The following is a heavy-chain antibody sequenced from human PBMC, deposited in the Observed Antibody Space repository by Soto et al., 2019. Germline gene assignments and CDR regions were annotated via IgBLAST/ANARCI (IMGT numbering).Heavy chain of an antibody. D-gene: IGHD6-19*01. CDR1: GFTFSSYA. CDR2: ISYDGSNK. Sequence: VQLVESGGGVVQPGRSLRLSCAASGFTFSSYAMHWVRQAPGKGLEWVAVISYDGSNKYYADSVKGRFTISRDNSKNTLYLQMNSLRAEDTAVYYCASSRVGHSSGLDYWGQGTLVTVSS. J-gene: IGHJ4*02. CDR3: ASSRVGHSSGLDY. V-gene: IGHV3-30-3*01.